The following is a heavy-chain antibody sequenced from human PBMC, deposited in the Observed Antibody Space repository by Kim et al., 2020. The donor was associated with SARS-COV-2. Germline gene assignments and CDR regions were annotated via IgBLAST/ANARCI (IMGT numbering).Heavy chain of an antibody. CDR2: ILARNGDT. D-gene: IGHD2-21*01. CDR1: GYTFPNYA. V-gene: IGHV1-3*01. Sequence: ASVKVSCKASGYTFPNYAIHWVRQAPGQRLEWMGWILARNGDTKYSQKFQGRVTITRDTSASIAYMELSSLRSEDTAVYYCARDHRIAAFDLWGQGTMVTVSS. J-gene: IGHJ3*01. CDR3: ARDHRIAAFDL.